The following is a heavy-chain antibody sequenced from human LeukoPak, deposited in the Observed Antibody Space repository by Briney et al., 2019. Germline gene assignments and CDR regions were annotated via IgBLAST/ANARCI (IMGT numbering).Heavy chain of an antibody. D-gene: IGHD1-26*01. CDR1: GGSISSSSYY. CDR2: IYYSGST. J-gene: IGHJ4*02. CDR3: ARDNKWELLPFDY. V-gene: IGHV4-39*07. Sequence: SETLSLTCTVSGGSISSSSYYWGWIRQPPGKGLEWIGSIYYSGSTYYNPSLKSRVTISVDTSKNQFSLKLSSVTAADTAVYYCARDNKWELLPFDYWGQGTLVTVSS.